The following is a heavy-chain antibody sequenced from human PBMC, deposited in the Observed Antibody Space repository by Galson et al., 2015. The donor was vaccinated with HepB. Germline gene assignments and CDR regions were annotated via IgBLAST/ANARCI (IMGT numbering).Heavy chain of an antibody. CDR1: GFTFSNYE. D-gene: IGHD6-19*01. Sequence: SLRLSCAASGFTFSNYEMNWVRQTPGKGLEWVSYISTSASTMYYADSVKGRFTISRDNAKNSLYLQMSSLRAEDTAVYYCARPYRSGYYFFDYWGQGILVTVSS. CDR3: ARPYRSGYYFFDY. J-gene: IGHJ4*02. V-gene: IGHV3-48*03. CDR2: ISTSASTM.